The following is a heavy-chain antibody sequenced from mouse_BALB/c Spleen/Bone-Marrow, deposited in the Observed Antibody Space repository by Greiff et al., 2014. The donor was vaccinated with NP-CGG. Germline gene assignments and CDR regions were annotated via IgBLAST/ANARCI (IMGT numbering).Heavy chain of an antibody. Sequence: VNLMESGPGLVTPSECLSITCTASGFSLTGYGVSWVRQPPGKGLEWLGMIWGDGSTDYNTALKSRLSSSKANSKSQVFLKMNSLQTDDTARYYCARDSFLITRALDYWGQGTSVTVSS. D-gene: IGHD2-4*01. CDR3: ARDSFLITRALDY. CDR2: IWGDGST. J-gene: IGHJ4*01. V-gene: IGHV2-6-7*01. CDR1: GFSLTGYG.